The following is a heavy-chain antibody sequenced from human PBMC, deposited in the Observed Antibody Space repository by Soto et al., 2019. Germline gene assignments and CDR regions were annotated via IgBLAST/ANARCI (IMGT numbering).Heavy chain of an antibody. J-gene: IGHJ4*02. CDR3: ARVLKDYDFWSGYLQE. Sequence: PXGTLALTCTVSGGSVSSGRFYWSWIRQPPGKGLEWIGYIYYSGSTNYSPSLKSRVTISVDTSKNQFSLKLSSVTAADTAVYYCARVLKDYDFWSGYLQEWGQRTLVTVSS. CDR2: IYYSGST. V-gene: IGHV4-61*01. D-gene: IGHD3-3*01. CDR1: GGSVSSGRFY.